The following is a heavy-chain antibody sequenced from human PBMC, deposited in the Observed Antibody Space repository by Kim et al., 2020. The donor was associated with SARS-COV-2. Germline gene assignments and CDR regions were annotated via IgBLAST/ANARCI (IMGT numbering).Heavy chain of an antibody. J-gene: IGHJ4*02. CDR1: GYTFSDYY. Sequence: ASVKVSCKASGYTFSDYYIHWVRQAPGQGPEWMGWINADNSVTKYSQKFQGRVSLTRDTSVSTAYMELSRLRSDDTAVYYCARDPPSTGTLLDYWGQGTLVTVSS. CDR3: ARDPPSTGTLLDY. D-gene: IGHD1-1*01. CDR2: INADNSVT. V-gene: IGHV1-2*02.